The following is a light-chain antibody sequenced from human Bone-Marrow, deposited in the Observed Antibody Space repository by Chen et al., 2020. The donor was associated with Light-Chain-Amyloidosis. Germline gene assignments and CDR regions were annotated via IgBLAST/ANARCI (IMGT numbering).Light chain of an antibody. Sequence: DIVMTQSPDSLAVSLGERATINCKSSQSVLYTSNNKNYLAWYQQKPGQPPRLLIYWASTRGSGVPERFSGSGSGTDFTLSISSLQAEDVAVYYGQQYYTSPRTFGQGSKVEI. CDR1: QSVLYTSNNKNY. CDR2: WAS. V-gene: IGKV4-1*01. J-gene: IGKJ1*01. CDR3: QQYYTSPRT.